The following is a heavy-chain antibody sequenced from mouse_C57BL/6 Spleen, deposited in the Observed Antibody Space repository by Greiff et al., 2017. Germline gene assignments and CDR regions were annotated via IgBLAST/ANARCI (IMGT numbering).Heavy chain of an antibody. J-gene: IGHJ3*01. CDR2: LDPSDSYT. D-gene: IGHD1-1*01. CDR1: GYTFTSYW. CDR3: ARKGTYYGSSPPFAY. V-gene: IGHV1-50*01. Sequence: VQLQQSGAELVKPGASVKLSCKASGYTFTSYWMQWVKQRPGQGLEWIGELDPSDSYTNYNQKFKGKATLTVDTSSRTAYMQLSSLTSEDSAVYYCARKGTYYGSSPPFAYWGQGTLVTVSA.